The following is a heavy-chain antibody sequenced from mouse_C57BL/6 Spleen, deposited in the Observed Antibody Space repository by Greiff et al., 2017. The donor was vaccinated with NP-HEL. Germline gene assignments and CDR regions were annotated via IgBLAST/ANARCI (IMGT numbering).Heavy chain of an antibody. CDR2: INPSNGGT. V-gene: IGHV1-53*01. CDR1: GYTFTSYW. Sequence: QVQLQQPGTELVKPGASVKLSCKASGYTFTSYWMHWVKQRPGQGLEWIGNINPSNGGTNYNEKFQSKATLTVDKSSSTAYMQLSSLTSEDSAVYYCARKYYGSSFYWYFDVWGTGTTVTVSS. J-gene: IGHJ1*03. D-gene: IGHD1-1*01. CDR3: ARKYYGSSFYWYFDV.